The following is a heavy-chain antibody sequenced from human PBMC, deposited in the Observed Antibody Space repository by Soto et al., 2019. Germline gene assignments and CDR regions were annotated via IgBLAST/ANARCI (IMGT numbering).Heavy chain of an antibody. CDR2: IYHSGST. V-gene: IGHV4-59*12. CDR3: ARVNFDYYDSSGYSRWFDP. CDR1: GGSISGYY. D-gene: IGHD3-22*01. Sequence: SETLSLTCSVSGGSISGYYCSWFRQPPGKGLEWIGYIYHSGSTYYNPSLKSRVTISVDRSKNQFSLKLSSVTAADTAVYYCARVNFDYYDSSGYSRWFDPWGQGTLVT. J-gene: IGHJ5*02.